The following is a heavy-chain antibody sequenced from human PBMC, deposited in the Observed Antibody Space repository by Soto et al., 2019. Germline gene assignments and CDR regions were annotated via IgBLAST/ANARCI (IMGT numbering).Heavy chain of an antibody. Sequence: TSETLSLTCTVSGGSVSSGSYYWSWIRQPPGKGLEWIGYIYYSGGTNYNPSLKSRVTISVDTSKNQFSLKLSSVTAADTAVYYCARSIHGYSYGPFDYWGQGTLVTVSS. D-gene: IGHD5-18*01. J-gene: IGHJ4*02. CDR3: ARSIHGYSYGPFDY. V-gene: IGHV4-61*01. CDR2: IYYSGGT. CDR1: GGSVSSGSYY.